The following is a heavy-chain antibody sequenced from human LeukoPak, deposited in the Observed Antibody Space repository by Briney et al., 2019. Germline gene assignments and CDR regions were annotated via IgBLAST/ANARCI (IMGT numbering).Heavy chain of an antibody. CDR2: IYYSGST. Sequence: SQTLSPACTLAAGSTSSYYCSWIRQPPGKGLEWIGYIYYSGSTNYNPSLKSRVTISVDTSKNQFSLKLGSVTAADTAVYYCARAEGSSSWYEYFQHWGQGTLVTVSS. CDR1: AGSTSSYY. J-gene: IGHJ1*01. V-gene: IGHV4-59*01. D-gene: IGHD6-13*01. CDR3: ARAEGSSSWYEYFQH.